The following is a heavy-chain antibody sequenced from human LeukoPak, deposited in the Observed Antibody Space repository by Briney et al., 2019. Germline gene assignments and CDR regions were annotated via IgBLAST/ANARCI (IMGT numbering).Heavy chain of an antibody. J-gene: IGHJ4*02. CDR2: INSSGGST. CDR1: GYTFTSYY. V-gene: IGHV1-46*01. Sequence: ASVTVSFKASGYTFTSYYMHWVRQAPGQGLEWMGIINSSGGSTSYAQKFQGRVTMTRDTSTSTVYMELSSLRSEDTAVYYCARELGHWLQLKTFDYWGQGTLVTVSS. D-gene: IGHD5-24*01. CDR3: ARELGHWLQLKTFDY.